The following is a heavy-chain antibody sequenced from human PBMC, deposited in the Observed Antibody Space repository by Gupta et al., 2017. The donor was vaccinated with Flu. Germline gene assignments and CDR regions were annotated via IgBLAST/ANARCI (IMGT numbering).Heavy chain of an antibody. V-gene: IGHV1-69*15. CDR3: AEKQLERHSNYFSYGVDV. J-gene: IGHJ6*02. D-gene: IGHD1-1*01. CDR2: IVHFFERV. Sequence: SGARQAPGQGMEGMGRIVHFFERVNVTQEFQGRVSLTADESTGTAYMDLSSLRVEDTAIYYCAEKQLERHSNYFSYGVDVWGQGTTVIVS.